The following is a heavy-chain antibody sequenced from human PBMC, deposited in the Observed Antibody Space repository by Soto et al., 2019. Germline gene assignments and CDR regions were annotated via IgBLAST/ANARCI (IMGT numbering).Heavy chain of an antibody. CDR2: IYYGGST. CDR3: ARGRIAADKNWFDP. Sequence: SETLSLTCTVSGGSISSYYWSWIRQPPGKGLEWIGYIYYGGSTNYNPSLKSRVTISVDTSKNQFSLKLSSVTAADTAVYYCARGRIAADKNWFDPWGQGTLVTVSS. D-gene: IGHD6-13*01. J-gene: IGHJ5*02. CDR1: GGSISSYY. V-gene: IGHV4-59*01.